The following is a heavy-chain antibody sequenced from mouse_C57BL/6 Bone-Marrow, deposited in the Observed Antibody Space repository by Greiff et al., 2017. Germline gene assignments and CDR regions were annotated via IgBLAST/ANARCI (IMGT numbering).Heavy chain of an antibody. CDR2: IYPRSGNT. V-gene: IGHV1-81*01. D-gene: IGHD1-1*01. Sequence: QVQLQQSGAELARPGASVKLSCKASGYTFTSYGISWVKQRTGQGLEWIGEIYPRSGNTYYHEKFKGKATLTADKSSSTAYMELRSRTSREPAVDICARHSHYYGSIWFAYWGQGTLVTVSA. CDR3: ARHSHYYGSIWFAY. CDR1: GYTFTSYG. J-gene: IGHJ3*01.